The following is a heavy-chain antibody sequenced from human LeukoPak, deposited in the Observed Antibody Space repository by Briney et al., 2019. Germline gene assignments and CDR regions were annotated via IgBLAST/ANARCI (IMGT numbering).Heavy chain of an antibody. CDR1: GFTFSRYW. D-gene: IGHD4-23*01. V-gene: IGHV3-74*01. CDR3: ARSYGGNRNLDC. Sequence: GGSLRLSCAASGFTFSRYWMHWVRQAPGKGLVWVSRINTDGNSTTYADSVKGRFTISRDNAKNTLFLQMNSLRAEDTAVYYCARSYGGNRNLDCWGQGTLVTVSS. CDR2: INTDGNST. J-gene: IGHJ4*02.